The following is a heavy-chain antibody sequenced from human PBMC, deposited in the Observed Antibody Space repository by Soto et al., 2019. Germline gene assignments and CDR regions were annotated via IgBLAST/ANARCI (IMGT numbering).Heavy chain of an antibody. CDR2: ISVSGGST. CDR1: GFTFSSHA. V-gene: IGHV3-23*01. D-gene: IGHD3-10*01. J-gene: IGHJ4*02. CDR3: AKWGYYYYSGSKPNDY. Sequence: EVQLLESGGGLVQPGGSLRLSCAASGFTFSSHAMSWVRQAPGKGLEWISAISVSGGSTYYADSVKGRFTTSRANSKNTRYLQMNSLRDEDTAVYYCAKWGYYYYSGSKPNDYWGQGTLVTVSS.